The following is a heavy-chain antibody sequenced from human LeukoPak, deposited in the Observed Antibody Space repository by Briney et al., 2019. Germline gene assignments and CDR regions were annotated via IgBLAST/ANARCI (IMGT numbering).Heavy chain of an antibody. Sequence: GGSLRLSCAASGFTFSSYAMSWVRQAPGKGLEWVSVISGSGGSTYYADSVKGRFTISRDNSKNTLYLQMNSLRAEDTAVYYCAKDLYDSSGGNAFDIWGQGTMVTVSS. J-gene: IGHJ3*02. CDR1: GFTFSSYA. CDR3: AKDLYDSSGGNAFDI. V-gene: IGHV3-23*01. D-gene: IGHD3-22*01. CDR2: ISGSGGST.